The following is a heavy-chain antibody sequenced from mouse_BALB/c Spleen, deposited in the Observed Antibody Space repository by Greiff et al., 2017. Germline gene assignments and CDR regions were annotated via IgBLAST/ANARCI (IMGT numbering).Heavy chain of an antibody. CDR1: GFTFSSYG. D-gene: IGHD1-1*01. V-gene: IGHV5-6-3*01. Sequence: EVNVVESGGGLVQPGGSLKLSCAASGFTFSSYGMSWVRQTPDKRLELVATINSNGGSTYYPDSVKGRFTISRDNAKNTLYLQMSSLKSEDTAMYYCARDYYGSSYWYFDVWGAGTTVTVSS. CDR2: INSNGGST. J-gene: IGHJ1*01. CDR3: ARDYYGSSYWYFDV.